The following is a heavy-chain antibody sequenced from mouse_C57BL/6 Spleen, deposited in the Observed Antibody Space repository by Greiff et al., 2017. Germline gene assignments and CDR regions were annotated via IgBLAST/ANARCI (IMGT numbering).Heavy chain of an antibody. J-gene: IGHJ4*01. Sequence: DVQLQESGPELVKPGASVKIPCKASGYTFTDYNMDWVKQSHGKSLEWIGDINPNNGGTIYNQKFKGKATLTVDKSSSTAYMELRSLTSEDTAVYYCARYDYDGDYYAMDYWGQGTSVTVSS. CDR1: GYTFTDYN. V-gene: IGHV1-18*01. CDR3: ARYDYDGDYYAMDY. CDR2: INPNNGGT. D-gene: IGHD2-4*01.